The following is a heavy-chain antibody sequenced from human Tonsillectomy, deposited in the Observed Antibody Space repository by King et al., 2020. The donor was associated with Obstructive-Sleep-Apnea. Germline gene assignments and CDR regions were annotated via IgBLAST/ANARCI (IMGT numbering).Heavy chain of an antibody. J-gene: IGHJ6*02. V-gene: IGHV3-73*02. CDR2: IRSKDNNYAT. CDR1: GFIISGSA. D-gene: IGHD2-21*02. CDR3: TRPGGDASYYYGMDV. Sequence: VQLVESGGGLVQPGGSLTLSCAASGFIISGSAMHWVRQASGKGLEWVGRIRSKDNNYATAYAASVKGRFTVSRDDSKNTAYLQMNSLKTEDTAVYYCTRPGGDASYYYGMDVWGQGATVTVSS.